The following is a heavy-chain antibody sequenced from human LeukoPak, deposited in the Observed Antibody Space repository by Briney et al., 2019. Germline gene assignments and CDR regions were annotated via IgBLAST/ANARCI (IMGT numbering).Heavy chain of an antibody. J-gene: IGHJ6*03. V-gene: IGHV4-59*01. CDR3: ARNGGGNSTSYYYYYMDV. Sequence: PSETLSLTCTVSGGSINTYYWSWIRQPPGKGLEWIGYIYYSGSTNYKPSLKSRVTISVDTSKNQFSLKLSSVTAADTAVYYCARNGGGNSTSYYYYYMDVWGKGTTVTVSS. D-gene: IGHD4-23*01. CDR2: IYYSGST. CDR1: GGSINTYY.